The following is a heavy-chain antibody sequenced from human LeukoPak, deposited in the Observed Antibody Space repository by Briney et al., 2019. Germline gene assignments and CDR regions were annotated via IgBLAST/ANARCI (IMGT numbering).Heavy chain of an antibody. CDR1: GASISSRSYY. D-gene: IGHD4-17*01. V-gene: IGHV4-39*01. CDR3: ASRDDYGDPFDP. Sequence: SETLSLTCTDSGASISSRSYYWGWIRQPPGKGLEWIGSFYYSGSTYYNPSLKSRATISVDTSKNQFSLKLTSVTAADTAVYYCASRDDYGDPFDPWGQGTLVTVSS. J-gene: IGHJ5*02. CDR2: FYYSGST.